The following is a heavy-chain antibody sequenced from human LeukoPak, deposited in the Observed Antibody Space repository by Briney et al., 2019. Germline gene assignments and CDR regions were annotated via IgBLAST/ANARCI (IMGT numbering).Heavy chain of an antibody. CDR3: AKDMVPNSGYDWDFDY. J-gene: IGHJ4*02. V-gene: IGHV3-9*01. Sequence: SLRLSCGASGFTFDDYAMLGVRQATGKGLVWVAGISWNSGSIGYADSVKGRFTISRDNAKNSLYLQMNSLRAEDTALYYCAKDMVPNSGYDWDFDYWGQGTLVTVSS. CDR2: ISWNSGSI. D-gene: IGHD5-12*01. CDR1: GFTFDDYA.